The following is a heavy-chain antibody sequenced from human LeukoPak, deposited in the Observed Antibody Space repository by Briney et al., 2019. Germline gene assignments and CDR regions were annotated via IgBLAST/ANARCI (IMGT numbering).Heavy chain of an antibody. J-gene: IGHJ4*02. CDR3: AREFPRTSGFDY. Sequence: GASVKVSCKASVYTFTGYYMHWVRQAPGQGLEWMGWIYPNSGGTGYAQNFQGRVTMTWDTSITTAYMEVNRLTSGDTAVYYCAREFPRTSGFDYWGQGSLVTVSS. CDR1: VYTFTGYY. CDR2: IYPNSGGT. V-gene: IGHV1-2*02. D-gene: IGHD1-26*01.